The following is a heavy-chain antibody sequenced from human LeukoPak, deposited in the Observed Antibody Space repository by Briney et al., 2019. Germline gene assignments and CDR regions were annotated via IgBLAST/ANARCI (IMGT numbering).Heavy chain of an antibody. V-gene: IGHV4-31*03. CDR2: IYYSGST. CDR3: ARTLQPQNWFDP. J-gene: IGHJ5*02. Sequence: SETLSLTCTVSGGSISIGGYYWSWIRQHPGKGLEWIGYIYYSGSTYYNPSLKSRVTISVDTSKNQFSLKLSSVTAADTAVYYCARTLQPQNWFDPWGQGTLVTVSS. CDR1: GGSISIGGYY.